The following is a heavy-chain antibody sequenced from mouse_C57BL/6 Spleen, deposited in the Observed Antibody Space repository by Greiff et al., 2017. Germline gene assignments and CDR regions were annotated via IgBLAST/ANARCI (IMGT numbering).Heavy chain of an antibody. CDR3: ARGDSSGYVYFDY. V-gene: IGHV1-76*01. Sequence: VQLQQSGAELVRPGASVKLSCKASGYTFTDYYINWVKQRPGQGLEWIARIYPGSGNTYYNEKFKGKATLTAEKSSSTAYMQLSSLTSEDSAVYFCARGDSSGYVYFDYWGQGTTLTVSS. J-gene: IGHJ2*01. CDR1: GYTFTDYY. D-gene: IGHD3-2*02. CDR2: IYPGSGNT.